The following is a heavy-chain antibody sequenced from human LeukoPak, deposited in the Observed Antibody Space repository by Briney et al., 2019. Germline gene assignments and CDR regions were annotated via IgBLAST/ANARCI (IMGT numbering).Heavy chain of an antibody. CDR2: ISGSGGST. Sequence: PGGSLRLSCAASGFTFSSYAMSWVRQAPGKGLEWVSAISGSGGSTYYADSVKGRFTISRDNSKNTLYLQMNSLRAEDTAVYYCAKTTIRWFRLQRTDFDYWGQGTLVTVPS. CDR3: AKTTIRWFRLQRTDFDY. J-gene: IGHJ4*02. CDR1: GFTFSSYA. V-gene: IGHV3-23*01. D-gene: IGHD2-15*01.